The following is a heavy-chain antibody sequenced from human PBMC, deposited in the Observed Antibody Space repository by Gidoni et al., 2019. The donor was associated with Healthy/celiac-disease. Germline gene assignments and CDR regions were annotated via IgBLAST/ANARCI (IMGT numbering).Heavy chain of an antibody. Sequence: EVQLVESGGVVVQPGGSLRLSCAASGFTFDDYTMHWVRQAPGKGLEWVSLISWDGGSTYYADSVKGRFTISRDNSKNSLYLQMNSLRTEDTALYYCAKDIGGGDYGFDYWGQGTLVTVSS. CDR3: AKDIGGGDYGFDY. V-gene: IGHV3-43*01. CDR2: ISWDGGST. J-gene: IGHJ4*02. CDR1: GFTFDDYT. D-gene: IGHD4-17*01.